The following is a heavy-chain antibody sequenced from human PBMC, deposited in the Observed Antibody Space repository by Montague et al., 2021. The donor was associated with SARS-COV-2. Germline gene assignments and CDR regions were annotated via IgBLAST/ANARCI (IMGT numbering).Heavy chain of an antibody. CDR2: MDYVGNT. D-gene: IGHD1-7*01. CDR3: VRGRRGTVFPVSPGAFDF. Sequence: SETRSLTCTVSGGSISSRNYYWGWVRQLPGKGLEWIGSMDYVGNTFYNPPLRSRVAISVDTSKSQLSLRLRPVTTTDTAVFYCVRGRRGTVFPVSPGAFDFWGQGTTVTVSS. V-gene: IGHV4-39*01. J-gene: IGHJ3*01. CDR1: GGSISSRNYY.